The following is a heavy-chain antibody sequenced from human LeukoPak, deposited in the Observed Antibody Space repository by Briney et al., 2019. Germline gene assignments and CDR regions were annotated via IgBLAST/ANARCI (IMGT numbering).Heavy chain of an antibody. V-gene: IGHV1-69*01. CDR1: GGTFSSYA. J-gene: IGHJ4*02. CDR3: ASNYYDSSGYYITDYYFDY. D-gene: IGHD3-22*01. CDR2: IIPIFGTA. Sequence: SVKVSCKASGGTFSSYAISWVRQAPGQGLEWMGGIIPIFGTANYAQKFQGRVTITADESTSTAYMELSSLRSEDTAVYYCASNYYDSSGYYITDYYFDYWGQGTLVTVSS.